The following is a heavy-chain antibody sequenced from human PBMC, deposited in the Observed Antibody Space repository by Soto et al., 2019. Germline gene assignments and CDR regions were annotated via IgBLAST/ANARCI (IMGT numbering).Heavy chain of an antibody. CDR3: ARHFNAYSSGRGWFDP. J-gene: IGHJ5*02. CDR2: IYYSGST. CDR1: GGSISSSSYY. V-gene: IGHV4-39*01. Sequence: SETLSLTCTVSGGSISSSSYYWGWIRQPPGKGLEWIGSIYYSGSTYYNPPLKSRVTISVDTSKNQFSLKLSSVTAADTAVYYCARHFNAYSSGRGWFDPWGQGTLVTVSS. D-gene: IGHD6-25*01.